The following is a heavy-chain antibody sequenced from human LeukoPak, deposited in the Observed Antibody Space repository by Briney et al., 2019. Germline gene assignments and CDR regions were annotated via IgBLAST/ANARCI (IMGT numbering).Heavy chain of an antibody. J-gene: IGHJ4*02. Sequence: SETLSLTCTVSGDSITNSHFYWGWIRQPPGKGLEWIGRIYYSGSTDYNPSLKSRVTISVDTSKNQFSLKLSSVTAADTAVYYCARAGYVYSSSWNIDYWGQGTLVTVSS. V-gene: IGHV4-39*07. CDR2: IYYSGST. D-gene: IGHD6-13*01. CDR3: ARAGYVYSSSWNIDY. CDR1: GDSITNSHFY.